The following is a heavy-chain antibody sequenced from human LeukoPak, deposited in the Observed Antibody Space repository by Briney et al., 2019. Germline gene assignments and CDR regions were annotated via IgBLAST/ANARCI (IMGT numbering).Heavy chain of an antibody. CDR3: ARDYDILTGRGFYFDS. CDR1: GFTFTDFY. CDR2: ISTTTTTI. J-gene: IGHJ4*02. Sequence: PGGSLRLSCAASGFTFTDFYMSWIRQAPGKGLEWVSSISTTTTTIYYADSVKGRFTISRDNAKNSLFLEMSSLRSEDTALYYCARDYDILTGRGFYFDSWGQGTLVTVSS. D-gene: IGHD3-9*01. V-gene: IGHV3-11*01.